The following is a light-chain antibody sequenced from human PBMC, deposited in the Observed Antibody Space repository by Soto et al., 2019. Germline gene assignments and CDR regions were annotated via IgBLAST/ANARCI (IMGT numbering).Light chain of an antibody. J-gene: IGKJ1*01. CDR3: QLYGSSPWT. CDR1: QSVSSSY. CDR2: AAS. V-gene: IGKV3-20*01. Sequence: EIVLTQSPGTLSLSPGERATLSCRASQSVSSSYLVWHQQKPGQAPRLLIYAASRRATGIPDRFSGSGSGTDFTLTISRLEPEDFAVYYCQLYGSSPWTFGQGTKVEIK.